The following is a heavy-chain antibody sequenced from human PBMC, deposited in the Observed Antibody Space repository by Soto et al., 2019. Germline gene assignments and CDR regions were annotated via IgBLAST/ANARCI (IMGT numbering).Heavy chain of an antibody. Sequence: GGSLRLSCAASGFTFSDYAMTWVRQAPGKGLEWVSSLSGSGMNTYYADSVEGRFTISRDNSKNTLYLQMNSLRAEDTAVYYCAKIGGGWQWLASGWLAPWGQGTLVTVSS. D-gene: IGHD6-19*01. CDR2: LSGSGMNT. V-gene: IGHV3-23*01. CDR3: AKIGGGWQWLASGWLAP. CDR1: GFTFSDYA. J-gene: IGHJ5*02.